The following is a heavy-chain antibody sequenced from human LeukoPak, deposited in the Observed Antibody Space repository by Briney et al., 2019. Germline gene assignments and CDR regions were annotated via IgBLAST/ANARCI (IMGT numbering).Heavy chain of an antibody. Sequence: TGGSLRLSCAASGFPFSSYAMSWVRQAPGKGLEWVSAIVGDGGSTYYADSVKGRFTNSRDNSNNTLYLQMNNLRAEDTAVYYCAKTHSSSWHPLDFWGQGALVTASS. V-gene: IGHV3-23*01. D-gene: IGHD6-13*01. CDR1: GFPFSSYA. CDR3: AKTHSSSWHPLDF. CDR2: IVGDGGST. J-gene: IGHJ4*02.